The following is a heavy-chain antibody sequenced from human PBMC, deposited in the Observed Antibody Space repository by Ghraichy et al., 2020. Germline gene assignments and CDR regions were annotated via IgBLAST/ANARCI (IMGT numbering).Heavy chain of an antibody. J-gene: IGHJ4*02. V-gene: IGHV3-74*01. Sequence: LSLTCAASGFTFSNYWMHWVRQAPGKGLVWVSRINNNATTTDYADSLKGRFTISRDNAKNTLYLQMSNLRAEDTAIYYCAVGPYDYWGQGTLVTVSS. CDR3: AVGPYDY. CDR1: GFTFSNYW. CDR2: INNNATTT.